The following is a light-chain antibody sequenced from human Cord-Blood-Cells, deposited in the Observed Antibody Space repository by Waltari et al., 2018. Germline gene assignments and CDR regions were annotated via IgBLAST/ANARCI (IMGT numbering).Light chain of an antibody. CDR1: QSVLYSSNNKDY. Sequence: DIVMTQSPDSLAVSLGERGVINCKSIQSVLYSSNNKDYLAWYQQKPVQPTNRLIYCASTREAGVPNRFSGSGSVTEFTLTISSLQAEDVAVYYCQQYYSTPWTFGQGTKVEIK. V-gene: IGKV4-1*01. CDR3: QQYYSTPWT. CDR2: CAS. J-gene: IGKJ1*01.